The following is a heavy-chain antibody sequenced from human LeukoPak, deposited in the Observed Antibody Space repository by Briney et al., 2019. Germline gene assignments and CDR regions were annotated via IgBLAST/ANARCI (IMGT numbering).Heavy chain of an antibody. CDR2: IRYDGSNK. CDR3: AKDPDYYDSSGCHFDY. J-gene: IGHJ4*02. Sequence: GGSLRLSCAASGFTFSSYGMHWVRQAPGKGLEGVAFIRYDGSNKYYADSLKGRFTISRNNSKNTPYCQMNSLRAEDTPVYYCAKDPDYYDSSGCHFDYWGQGTLVTVSS. CDR1: GFTFSSYG. D-gene: IGHD3-22*01. V-gene: IGHV3-30*02.